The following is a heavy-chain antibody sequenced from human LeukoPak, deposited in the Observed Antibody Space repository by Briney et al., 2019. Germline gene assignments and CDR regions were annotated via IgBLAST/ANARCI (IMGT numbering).Heavy chain of an antibody. J-gene: IGHJ4*02. CDR1: GYTFTSYG. CDR2: INPNSGGT. Sequence: GASVKVSCKASGYTFTSYGISWVRQAPGQGLEWMGWINPNSGGTNYAQKFQGRVTMTRDTSISTAYMELSRLRSDDTAVYYCARVYYYDSSGYYYRLPFDYWGQGTLVTVSS. V-gene: IGHV1-2*02. CDR3: ARVYYYDSSGYYYRLPFDY. D-gene: IGHD3-22*01.